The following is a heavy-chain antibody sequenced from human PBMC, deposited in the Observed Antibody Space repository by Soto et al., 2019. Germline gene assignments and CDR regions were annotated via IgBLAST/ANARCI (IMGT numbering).Heavy chain of an antibody. CDR1: GGSISSGDW. D-gene: IGHD2-21*02. CDR2: IYYSGST. J-gene: IGHJ4*02. CDR3: GCDSIFGSLDY. Sequence: QVQLQESGPGLVKPSGTLSLTCAVSGGSISSGDWCWSWVRQSPGKGLEWIGEIYYSGSTTYNPSLKSRVTISADKSENQFSLRLSSVPAAVYYCARRGCDSIFGSLDYWGQGTLVTVSS. V-gene: IGHV4-4*02.